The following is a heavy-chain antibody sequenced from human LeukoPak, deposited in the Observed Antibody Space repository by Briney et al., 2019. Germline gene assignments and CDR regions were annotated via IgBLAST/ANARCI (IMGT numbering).Heavy chain of an antibody. D-gene: IGHD3-3*01. J-gene: IGHJ6*03. Sequence: SVKVSCKASGGTFSSYAISCVRQAPGQGLEWMGGIIPIFGTANYAQKFQGRVTITADESTSTAYMELSSLRSEDTAVYYCARSRTIFGVGYYMDVWGKGTTVTVSS. CDR1: GGTFSSYA. CDR2: IIPIFGTA. CDR3: ARSRTIFGVGYYMDV. V-gene: IGHV1-69*01.